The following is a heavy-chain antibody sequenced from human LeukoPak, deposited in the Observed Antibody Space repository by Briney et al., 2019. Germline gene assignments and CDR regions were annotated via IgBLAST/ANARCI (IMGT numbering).Heavy chain of an antibody. Sequence: GGSLRLSCTASGFTFSDYGMHWVRQPPGKGLEWVAIIWYDGSNITYEDSVKGRFTISRDNSKNTLYLQMNSLRAEDTAVYYCARGVDYYENSGTIDYWGQGTLVTVSS. J-gene: IGHJ4*02. CDR1: GFTFSDYG. CDR2: IWYDGSNI. V-gene: IGHV3-33*01. D-gene: IGHD3-22*01. CDR3: ARGVDYYENSGTIDY.